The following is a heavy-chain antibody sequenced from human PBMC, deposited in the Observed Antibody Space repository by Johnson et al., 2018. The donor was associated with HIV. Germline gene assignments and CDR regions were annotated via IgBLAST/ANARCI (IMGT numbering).Heavy chain of an antibody. CDR1: GFTFSSYA. Sequence: QVQLVESGGGVVQPGRSLRLSCAASGFTFSSYAMHWVRQAPGKGLEWVAVISYDGSNKYYADSVKGRFTISRDNSKNTLYVQMNSLRTEDTAVYYCARGITMIAVVKGDAFDMWGQGTMVTVSS. D-gene: IGHD3-22*01. J-gene: IGHJ3*02. V-gene: IGHV3-30*04. CDR2: ISYDGSNK. CDR3: ARGITMIAVVKGDAFDM.